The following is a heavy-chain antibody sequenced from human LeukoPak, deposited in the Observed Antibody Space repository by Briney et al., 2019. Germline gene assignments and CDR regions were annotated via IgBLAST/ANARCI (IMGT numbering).Heavy chain of an antibody. D-gene: IGHD1-26*01. CDR1: GFTFSSYW. CDR2: INSDGSST. CDR3: ARGIVGATPYYYYGMDV. Sequence: GGSLRLSCAASGFTFSSYWMHWVRQAPVKGLVWVSRINSDGSSTSYADSVKGRFTISRDNAKNTLYLQMNSLRAEDTAVYYCARGIVGATPYYYYGMDVWGQGTTVTVSS. J-gene: IGHJ6*02. V-gene: IGHV3-74*01.